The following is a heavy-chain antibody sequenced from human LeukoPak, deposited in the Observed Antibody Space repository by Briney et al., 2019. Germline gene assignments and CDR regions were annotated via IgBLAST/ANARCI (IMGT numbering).Heavy chain of an antibody. D-gene: IGHD3-22*01. CDR3: ARVVNYYDSSGYYSQFDY. V-gene: IGHV4-38-2*02. Sequence: SETLSLTCTVSGYSISSGYYWGWIRQPPGKGLEWIRSIYHSGSTNYNPSLKSRVTISVDKSKNQFSLRLSSVTAADTAVYYCARVVNYYDSSGYYSQFDYWGQGTLVTVSS. CDR1: GYSISSGYY. J-gene: IGHJ4*02. CDR2: IYHSGST.